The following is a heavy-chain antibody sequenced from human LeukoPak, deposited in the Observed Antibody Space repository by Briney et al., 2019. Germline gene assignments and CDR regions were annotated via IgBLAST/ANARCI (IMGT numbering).Heavy chain of an antibody. CDR3: ARDAPNDFWSGYPQYYFDY. D-gene: IGHD3-3*01. V-gene: IGHV3-23*01. CDR2: ISGSGGST. J-gene: IGHJ4*02. Sequence: PGGSLRLSCAASGFTFSSYAMSWVRQAPGKGLEWVSAISGSGGSTYYADSVKGRFTISRDNARNSLYLQMNSLRAEDTAVYYCARDAPNDFWSGYPQYYFDYWGQGTLVTVSS. CDR1: GFTFSSYA.